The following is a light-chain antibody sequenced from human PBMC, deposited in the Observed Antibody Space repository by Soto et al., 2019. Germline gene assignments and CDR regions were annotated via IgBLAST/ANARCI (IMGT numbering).Light chain of an antibody. V-gene: IGKV1-5*03. J-gene: IGKJ4*01. Sequence: DIQMTQSPSTLSASVGDRVTITCRASQSLNSWLVWYQQKPGKVPKLLIYKASRLQTGVPSRFSGSESGTEFTLTISSLQPDDFATYYCQPYATYPLTFGGGPKVEIK. CDR3: QPYATYPLT. CDR2: KAS. CDR1: QSLNSW.